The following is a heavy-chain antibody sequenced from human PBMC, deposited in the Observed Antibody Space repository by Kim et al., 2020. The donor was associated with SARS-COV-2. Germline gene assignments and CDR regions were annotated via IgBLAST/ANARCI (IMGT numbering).Heavy chain of an antibody. V-gene: IGHV1-2*02. Sequence: ASVKVSCRASGYTFTDYYMHWVRQAPGQGLEWMGWINPYSGDTNYAQKFQGRVTMTRDTSISTAYMELNRLRSDDTAVYHCARDFGVANRRNWFDPWAQGTRVTVSS. D-gene: IGHD3-3*01. CDR1: GYTFTDYY. CDR3: ARDFGVANRRNWFDP. J-gene: IGHJ5*02. CDR2: INPYSGDT.